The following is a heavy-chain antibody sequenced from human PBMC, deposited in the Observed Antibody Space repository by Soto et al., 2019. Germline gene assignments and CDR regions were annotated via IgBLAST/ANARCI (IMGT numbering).Heavy chain of an antibody. CDR3: ARVTTGGSGYSYGYKVNWFDP. CDR1: GGSISSGGYY. CDR2: IYYSGST. D-gene: IGHD5-18*01. Sequence: SETLSLTCTVSGGSISSGGYYWSWIRQHPGKGLEWIGYIYYSGSTYYNPSLKSRVTISVDTSKNQFSLKLSSVTAADTAVYYCARVTTGGSGYSYGYKVNWFDPWGQGTLVTVSS. V-gene: IGHV4-31*03. J-gene: IGHJ5*02.